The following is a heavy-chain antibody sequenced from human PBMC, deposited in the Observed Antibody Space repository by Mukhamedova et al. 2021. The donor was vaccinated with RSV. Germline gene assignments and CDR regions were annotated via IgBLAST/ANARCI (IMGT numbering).Heavy chain of an antibody. CDR3: AGVFNRFFS. V-gene: IGHV3-48*03. D-gene: IGHD1-14*01. Sequence: GRQAPGKGLEWVSYISSGGNSIYYADSVKGRFTISRDNAKNSLYLQMNSLRAEDTAVYNFAGVFNRFFSWGQGPLVPS. CDR2: ISSGGNSI. J-gene: IGHJ4*02.